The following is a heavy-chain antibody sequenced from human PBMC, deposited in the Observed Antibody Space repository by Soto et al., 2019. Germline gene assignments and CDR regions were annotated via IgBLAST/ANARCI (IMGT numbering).Heavy chain of an antibody. D-gene: IGHD1-1*01. Sequence: QVQLVQSGAEVKKPGSSVKVSCKASGGTFSSYAISWVRQAPGQGLEWMGGIIPIFGTANYAQKFQGSVTLTADEATSTAYMELSSLRSEDTAVYYCAREPGQMPQLNWFDPWGQGPLVTVSS. J-gene: IGHJ5*02. V-gene: IGHV1-69*01. CDR3: AREPGQMPQLNWFDP. CDR1: GGTFSSYA. CDR2: IIPIFGTA.